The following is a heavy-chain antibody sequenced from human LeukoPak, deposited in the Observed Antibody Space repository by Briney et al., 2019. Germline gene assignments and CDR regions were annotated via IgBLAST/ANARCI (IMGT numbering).Heavy chain of an antibody. V-gene: IGHV4-59*01. CDR1: GGSIRSSY. CDR3: ARVSVSGYGYYYFDY. J-gene: IGHJ4*02. D-gene: IGHD5-12*01. CDR2: MYYSGST. Sequence: SETLSLTCTVSGGSIRSSYWSWIRQPPGKGLEWIGYMYYSGSTQYNPSLKSRVTMSVDTSQNQFSLKLSSVTAADTAVYHCARVSVSGYGYYYFDYWGQGTLVTVSS.